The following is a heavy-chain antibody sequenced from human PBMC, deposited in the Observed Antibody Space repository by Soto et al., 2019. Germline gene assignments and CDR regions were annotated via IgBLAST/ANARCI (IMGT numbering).Heavy chain of an antibody. CDR2: IYYSGST. CDR1: GGSIGSGGYY. V-gene: IGHV4-31*03. D-gene: IGHD3-22*01. CDR3: ARVVSYDSSGYYYLYYFDY. J-gene: IGHJ4*02. Sequence: SETLSLTCTVSGGSIGSGGYYWSWIRQHPGKGLEWIGYIYYSGSTYYNPSLKSRVTISVDTSKNQFSLKLSSVTAADTAVYYCARVVSYDSSGYYYLYYFDYWGQGTMVTVYS.